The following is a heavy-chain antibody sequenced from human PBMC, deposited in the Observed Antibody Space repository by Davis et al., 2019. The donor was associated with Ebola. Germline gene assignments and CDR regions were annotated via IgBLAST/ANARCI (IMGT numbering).Heavy chain of an antibody. D-gene: IGHD3-16*01. CDR2: IIPIFDTP. V-gene: IGHV1-69*13. J-gene: IGHJ4*02. CDR3: ARDFGGGNYYFDY. CDR1: GGSFSSHP. Sequence: SVKVSCKTSGGSFSSHPISWVRQAPRQGLGWMGGIIPIFDTPHYAQKFQGRITITADASTSTAYVELSSLRSEDTATYFCARDFGGGNYYFDYWGPGTPVTVSS.